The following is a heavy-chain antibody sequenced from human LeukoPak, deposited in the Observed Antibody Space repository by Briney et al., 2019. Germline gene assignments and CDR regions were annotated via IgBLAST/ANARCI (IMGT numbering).Heavy chain of an antibody. D-gene: IGHD3-10*01. CDR2: ISGFNGNT. V-gene: IGHV1-18*01. CDR3: ARMVWGVPYYYGMDV. CDR1: GYTFTNYG. Sequence: ASVKVSCKASGYTFTNYGISWVRQAPGQGLEWMGWISGFNGNTNYGQKVQGRVTMTIDTSTITAYMELRSLRSDDTAVYYCARMVWGVPYYYGMDVWGQGTTVTVSS. J-gene: IGHJ6*02.